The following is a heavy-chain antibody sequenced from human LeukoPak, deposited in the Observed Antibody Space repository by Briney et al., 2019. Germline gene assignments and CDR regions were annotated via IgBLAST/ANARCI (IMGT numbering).Heavy chain of an antibody. D-gene: IGHD3-10*01. V-gene: IGHV3-21*01. CDR3: VRDSSTPDY. CDR2: ISSSSSYI. J-gene: IGHJ4*02. CDR1: GFTFSSYS. Sequence: GGSLRLSCAASGFTFSSYSMNWVRQTPGKGLEWVSSISSSSSYIYYADSVKGRFTISRDNARNSPHLQMNSLRAEDTAVYYCVRDSSTPDYWGQGTLVTVSS.